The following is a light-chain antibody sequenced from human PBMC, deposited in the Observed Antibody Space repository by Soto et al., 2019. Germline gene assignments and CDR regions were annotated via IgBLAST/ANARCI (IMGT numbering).Light chain of an antibody. CDR1: QSISNY. J-gene: IGKJ2*01. CDR2: SAS. V-gene: IGKV1-39*01. CDR3: QQSYTTPYA. Sequence: DIQMTQSPSSLSASVGDRVTIPCRASQSISNYLNWYQLKTGKAPKLLIYSASNLQGGVPSRFSGSGSGTDFTLTISSLQPEDFATYYCQQSYTTPYAFGQGTKVYIK.